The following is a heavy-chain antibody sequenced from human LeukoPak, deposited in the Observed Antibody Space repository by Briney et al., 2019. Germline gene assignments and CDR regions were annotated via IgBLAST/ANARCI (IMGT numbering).Heavy chain of an antibody. Sequence: GRSLRLSCAASAFTFSSFGMHWVRQAPGKGLEWVAVIWYDGSNKYYADSVEGRFTISRDNSKNTLYLQMNSLRAEDTAVYYCARDRKTWYFDFWGQGTLVTVSS. CDR1: AFTFSSFG. CDR3: ARDRKTWYFDF. CDR2: IWYDGSNK. J-gene: IGHJ4*02. V-gene: IGHV3-33*01.